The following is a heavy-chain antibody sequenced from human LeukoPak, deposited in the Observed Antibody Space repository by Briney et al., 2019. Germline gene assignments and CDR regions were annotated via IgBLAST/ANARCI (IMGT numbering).Heavy chain of an antibody. CDR3: ARGTYYYDSSGYYYRLDYFDY. J-gene: IGHJ4*02. D-gene: IGHD3-22*01. Sequence: SETLSLTCTVSGGSISSGDYYWSWIRQPPGKGLEWIGYIYYSGSTYYNPSLKSRVTISVDTSKNQFSLKPSSVTAADTAVYYCARGTYYYDSSGYYYRLDYFDYWGQGTLVTVSS. CDR1: GGSISSGDYY. V-gene: IGHV4-30-4*01. CDR2: IYYSGST.